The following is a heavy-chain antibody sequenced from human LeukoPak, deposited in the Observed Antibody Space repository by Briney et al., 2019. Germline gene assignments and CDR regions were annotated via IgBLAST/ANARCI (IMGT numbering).Heavy chain of an antibody. J-gene: IGHJ3*02. CDR1: GYTFIGYY. CDR2: INPNSGGA. CDR3: ARDSPIVGTFYAFDI. Sequence: RVASVKVSCKASGYTFIGYYLHWVRQAPGQGPEWMGHINPNSGGADYAQKFQGRVTMTRDTSISTVYMELSGLRSDDTAVYYCARDSPIVGTFYAFDIWGQGTMVTVSP. D-gene: IGHD1-26*01. V-gene: IGHV1-2*06.